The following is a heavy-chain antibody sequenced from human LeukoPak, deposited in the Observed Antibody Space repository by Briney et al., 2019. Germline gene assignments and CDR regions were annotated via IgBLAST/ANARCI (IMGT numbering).Heavy chain of an antibody. V-gene: IGHV1-8*03. CDR2: MNPNSGNT. D-gene: IGHD2-15*01. Sequence: GASVKVSCKASGYTFTSYYMHWVRQATGQGLEWMGWMNPNSGNTGYAQKFQGRVTITRNTSISTAYMELSSLRSEDTAVYYCARGLGYCSGGSCYSSDYWGQGTLVTVSS. CDR1: GYTFTSYY. CDR3: ARGLGYCSGGSCYSSDY. J-gene: IGHJ4*02.